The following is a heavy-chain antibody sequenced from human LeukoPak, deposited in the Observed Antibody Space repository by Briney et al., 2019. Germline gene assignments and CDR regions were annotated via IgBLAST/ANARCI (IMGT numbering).Heavy chain of an antibody. CDR3: AKVRLYCSGGSSCYYHPFDY. V-gene: IGHV3-7*03. Sequence: GGSLRLSCTASGFTFSNFWMGWVRQAPGKGLEWVANIKQDETEKFYLGSVKGRFTISRDNSKNTLYLQMNSQRAEDTAVYYCAKVRLYCSGGSSCYYHPFDYWGQGTLVTVSS. CDR1: GFTFSNFW. J-gene: IGHJ4*02. D-gene: IGHD2-15*01. CDR2: IKQDETEK.